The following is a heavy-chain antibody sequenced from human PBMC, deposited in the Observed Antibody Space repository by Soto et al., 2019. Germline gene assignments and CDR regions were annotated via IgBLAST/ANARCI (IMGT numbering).Heavy chain of an antibody. Sequence: SETLSLTCTVSGGSISSYYWSWIRQPPGKGLEWIGYIYYSGSTNYNPSLKSRVTISVDTSKNQFSLKLSSVTAADTAVYYCAREEWDYYDSSGYYDYWGQGTLVTVSS. D-gene: IGHD3-22*01. CDR3: AREEWDYYDSSGYYDY. CDR2: IYYSGST. J-gene: IGHJ4*02. CDR1: GGSISSYY. V-gene: IGHV4-59*01.